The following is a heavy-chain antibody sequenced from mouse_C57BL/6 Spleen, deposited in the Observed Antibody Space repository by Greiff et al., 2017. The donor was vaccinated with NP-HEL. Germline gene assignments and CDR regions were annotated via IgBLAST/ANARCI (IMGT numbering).Heavy chain of an antibody. Sequence: QVQLQQSGAELVKPGASVKMSCKASGYTFTSYWITWVKQRPGRGLEWIGDIYPGSGSTNYNEKFKSKATLTVDTSSSTAYLQLSSLTSEDSAVYNCARRSSGYWGQGTTLTVSS. CDR1: GYTFTSYW. CDR2: IYPGSGST. J-gene: IGHJ2*01. D-gene: IGHD3-2*02. CDR3: ARRSSGY. V-gene: IGHV1-55*01.